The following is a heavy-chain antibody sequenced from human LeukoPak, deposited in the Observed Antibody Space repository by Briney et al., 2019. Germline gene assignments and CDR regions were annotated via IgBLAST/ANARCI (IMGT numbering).Heavy chain of an antibody. J-gene: IGHJ6*02. CDR3: ATSGLNYYYYGMDV. V-gene: IGHV3-NL1*01. CDR1: GFTFSSYG. CDR2: IYSGGST. Sequence: GGSLRLSCAASGFTFSSYGMHWVRQAPGKGLEWVSVIYSGGSTYYADSVKGRFTISRDNSKNTLYLQMNSLRAEDTAVYYCATSGLNYYYYGMDVWGQGTTVTVSS. D-gene: IGHD7-27*01.